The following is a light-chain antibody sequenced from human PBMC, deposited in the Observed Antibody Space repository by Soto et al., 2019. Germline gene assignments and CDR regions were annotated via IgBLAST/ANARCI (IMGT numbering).Light chain of an antibody. Sequence: DIQMTQSPSTLSGSVGDRVTITCRASQPISNYLNWYQQKPGKAPKLLIYAASSLQSGVPSRLSGSGSGTDFTLAISSLQPEDFATYYCQQSYSTPWTFGQGTKVDIK. CDR3: QQSYSTPWT. V-gene: IGKV1-39*01. CDR2: AAS. J-gene: IGKJ1*01. CDR1: QPISNY.